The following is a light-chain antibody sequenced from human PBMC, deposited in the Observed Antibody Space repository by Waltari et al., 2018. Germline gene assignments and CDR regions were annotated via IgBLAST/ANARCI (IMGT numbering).Light chain of an antibody. CDR1: QSISKY. CDR3: QHYVRLPAT. Sequence: IMLTQSPGTLSLSLGERATLSCKASQSISKYLAWYQQKPGQAPGLLIYHASSRATDIPDRFSGSGSETDFSLTISRLEPEDVAVYYCQHYVRLPATFGQGTNVEIK. J-gene: IGKJ1*01. CDR2: HAS. V-gene: IGKV3-20*01.